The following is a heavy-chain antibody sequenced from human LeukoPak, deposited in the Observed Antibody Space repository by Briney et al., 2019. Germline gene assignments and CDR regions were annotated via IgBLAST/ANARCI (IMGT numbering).Heavy chain of an antibody. V-gene: IGHV1-46*01. CDR2: INPSGGRT. D-gene: IGHD3-22*01. Sequence: ASVKVSCKASGYAFTSYYMHWVRQAPGQGLEWMGIINPSGGRTSYAQKFQGRVTMTRDMSTSTVYMELSSLRSEDTAVYYCARGPGEGGSSGYYYGKPEDPAEYYFDYWGQGTLVTVSS. J-gene: IGHJ4*02. CDR1: GYAFTSYY. CDR3: ARGPGEGGSSGYYYGKPEDPAEYYFDY.